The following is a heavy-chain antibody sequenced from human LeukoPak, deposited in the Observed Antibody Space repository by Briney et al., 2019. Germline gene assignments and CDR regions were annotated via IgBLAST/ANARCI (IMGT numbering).Heavy chain of an antibody. Sequence: PSETLSLTCTVSGGSIRSYYWSWIRQPPGKGLEWIGYLYYSGSTNYNPPLKSRATIPVDTSTNPFSLTLSSVTAADTAVYCCARAGSGYSFDYWGQGTLVTVSS. V-gene: IGHV4-59*01. CDR3: ARAGSGYSFDY. D-gene: IGHD5-12*01. J-gene: IGHJ4*02. CDR2: LYYSGST. CDR1: GGSIRSYY.